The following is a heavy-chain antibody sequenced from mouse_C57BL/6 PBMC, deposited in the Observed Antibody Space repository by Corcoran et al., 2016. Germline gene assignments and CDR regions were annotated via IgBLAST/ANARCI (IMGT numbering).Heavy chain of an antibody. D-gene: IGHD2-3*01. J-gene: IGHJ2*01. CDR3: ARRFDGYPFDY. CDR2: IYPGDGDT. CDR1: GYAFSSYW. V-gene: IGHV1-80*01. Sequence: QVQLQQSGAELVKPGASVKISCKASGYAFSSYWMNWVKQRPGKGLEWIGQIYPGDGDTNYNGKFKGKATLTADKSSSTAYMQLSSLTAEDSAVYFWARRFDGYPFDYWGQGTTLTVSS.